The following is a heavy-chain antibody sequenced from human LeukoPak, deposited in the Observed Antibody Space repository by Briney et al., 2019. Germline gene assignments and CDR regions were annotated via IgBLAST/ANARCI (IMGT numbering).Heavy chain of an antibody. J-gene: IGHJ4*02. Sequence: PGGSLRLSCAASGFTFSGYWMHWVRQAPGKGLVWVSRINSDGSSTSYADSVKGRFTISRDNAKNTLYLQMNSLRAEDTAVYYCARAYCSGGSCYSSNFVFDYWGQGTLVTVSS. D-gene: IGHD2-15*01. CDR2: INSDGSST. V-gene: IGHV3-74*01. CDR1: GFTFSGYW. CDR3: ARAYCSGGSCYSSNFVFDY.